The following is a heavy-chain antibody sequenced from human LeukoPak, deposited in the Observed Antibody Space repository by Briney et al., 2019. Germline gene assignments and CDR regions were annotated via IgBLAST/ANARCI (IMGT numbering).Heavy chain of an antibody. CDR3: AREVYGDYGVAYYYYYMDV. V-gene: IGHV3-64*01. D-gene: IGHD4-17*01. CDR1: GFTFSSYW. J-gene: IGHJ6*03. Sequence: GGSLRLSCAASGFTFSSYWMHWVRQAPGKGLEYVSAISSNGGSTYYANSVKGRFTISRDNSKNTLYLQMGSLRAEDMAVYYCAREVYGDYGVAYYYYYMDVWGKGTTVTISS. CDR2: ISSNGGST.